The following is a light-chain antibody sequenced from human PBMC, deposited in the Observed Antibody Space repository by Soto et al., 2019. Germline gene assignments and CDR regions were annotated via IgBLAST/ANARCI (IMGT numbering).Light chain of an antibody. CDR1: QTVNSNY. CDR2: AAS. V-gene: IGKV3-20*01. Sequence: EIVLTQSPGTLSLSPGERATLSCRASQTVNSNYLAWYQQKPGQAPRLLMYAASSRATGIPDRFSGSGSGTDFTLTISRLEPEDSAVYYCQQYGSSPATFGQGTKLEIK. CDR3: QQYGSSPAT. J-gene: IGKJ2*01.